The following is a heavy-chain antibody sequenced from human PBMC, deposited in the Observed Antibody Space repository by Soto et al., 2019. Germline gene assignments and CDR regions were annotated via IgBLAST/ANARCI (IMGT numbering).Heavy chain of an antibody. CDR2: IYWDDDK. J-gene: IGHJ4*02. CDR1: GFSLTTSGVG. Sequence: QITLNESGPTQVKPRQTLTLTCTFSGFSLTTSGVGVGWIRQSPGKAPEWLAPIYWDDDKRYSPSLKGRLTITKDTSKNQVVLTMADLDPADTATYYCAHRVLRTVFGLVTTTAIYFDFWGQGTPVAVSS. CDR3: AHRVLRTVFGLVTTTAIYFDF. D-gene: IGHD3-3*01. V-gene: IGHV2-5*02.